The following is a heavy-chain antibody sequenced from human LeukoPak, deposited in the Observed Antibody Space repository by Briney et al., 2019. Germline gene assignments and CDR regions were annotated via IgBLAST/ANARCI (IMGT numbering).Heavy chain of an antibody. Sequence: PSETLSLTCAVYGGSFSGYYWSWIRQPPGKGLEWIGEINHSGTTYYNPSLKSRVTISVDTSKNQVSLRVNSVTAADTAVHYCARGHSSVVTAIPYYFDYWGRGTLVTVSS. V-gene: IGHV4-34*01. CDR1: GGSFSGYY. J-gene: IGHJ4*02. CDR2: INHSGTT. D-gene: IGHD2-21*02. CDR3: ARGHSSVVTAIPYYFDY.